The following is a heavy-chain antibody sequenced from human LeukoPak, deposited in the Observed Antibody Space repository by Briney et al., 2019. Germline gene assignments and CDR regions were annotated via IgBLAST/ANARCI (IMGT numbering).Heavy chain of an antibody. Sequence: ASVKVSCKASGYTFTGYYMHWVRQAPGQGLEWIGWINPNSGGTNYAQKFQGRVTMTRDTSISTAYMELSRLRSDDTAVYYCAVVVVAATRAFDAFDIWGQGTMVTVSS. CDR2: INPNSGGT. CDR3: AVVVVAATRAFDAFDI. CDR1: GYTFTGYY. J-gene: IGHJ3*02. D-gene: IGHD2-15*01. V-gene: IGHV1-2*02.